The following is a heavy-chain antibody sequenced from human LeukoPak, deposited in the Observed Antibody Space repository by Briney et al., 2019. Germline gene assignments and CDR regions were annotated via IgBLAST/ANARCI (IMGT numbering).Heavy chain of an antibody. CDR2: ISGSGGST. CDR1: GFTFSSYA. CDR3: AREGIWWLRPNYFDY. Sequence: GGSLRLSCAASGFTFSSYAMSWVRQAPGKGLEWVSAISGSGGSTYYADSVKGRFTISRDNAKNSLYLQMNSLRAEDTAVYYCAREGIWWLRPNYFDYWGQGTLVTVSS. V-gene: IGHV3-23*01. J-gene: IGHJ4*02. D-gene: IGHD5-12*01.